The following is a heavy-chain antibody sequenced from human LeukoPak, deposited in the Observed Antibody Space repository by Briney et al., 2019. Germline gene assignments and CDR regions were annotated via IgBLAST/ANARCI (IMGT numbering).Heavy chain of an antibody. Sequence: PGGSLRLSCAASGFTFDDYAMHWVRQAPGKGLEWVSGISWNSGSIGYADSVKGRFTISRDNAKNSLYLQMNSLRAEDTALYYCAKAYYYDSSRGSAFDIWGQGTMVTVSS. J-gene: IGHJ3*02. V-gene: IGHV3-9*01. CDR2: ISWNSGSI. CDR1: GFTFDDYA. CDR3: AKAYYYDSSRGSAFDI. D-gene: IGHD3-22*01.